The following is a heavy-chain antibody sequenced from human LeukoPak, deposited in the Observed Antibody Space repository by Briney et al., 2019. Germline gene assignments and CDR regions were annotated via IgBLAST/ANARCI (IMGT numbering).Heavy chain of an antibody. CDR2: IYYSGST. Sequence: PSETLSLTRTVSGGSISISSYYWGWIRQPPGKGLEWIGSIYYSGSTYYNPSLKSRVTISEEKSKNQFSLKLSSVTAADTAVYYCASRVRGIPRDYWGQGTLVTVSS. D-gene: IGHD3-10*01. CDR3: ASRVRGIPRDY. J-gene: IGHJ4*02. V-gene: IGHV4-39*01. CDR1: GGSISISSYY.